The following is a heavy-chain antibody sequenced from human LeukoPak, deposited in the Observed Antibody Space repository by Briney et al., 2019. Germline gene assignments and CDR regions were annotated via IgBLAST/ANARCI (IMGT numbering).Heavy chain of an antibody. CDR2: IKQDGSEK. D-gene: IGHD2-15*01. CDR1: GFTFSNYW. V-gene: IGHV3-7*03. J-gene: IGHJ4*02. CDR3: ATTQTFDY. Sequence: GGSLRLSCIASGFTFSNYWMSWVRQAPGKGLEWVANIKQDGSEKYYMDSVKGRFSISRDNAKNSLNLQMNNLRAEDKAVYCATTQTFDYWGQGTLVTVSS.